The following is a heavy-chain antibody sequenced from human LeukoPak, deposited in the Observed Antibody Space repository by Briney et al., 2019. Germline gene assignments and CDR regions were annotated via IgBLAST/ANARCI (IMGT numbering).Heavy chain of an antibody. V-gene: IGHV4-39*07. CDR3: ARDRLVFDY. D-gene: IGHD6-19*01. CDR2: IYYSGST. Sequence: SETLSLTCTVSGGSISSSSYYWGWIRQPPGKGLEWIGSIYYSGSTYYNPSLKGRVTISVDTSKNQFSLKLSSVTAADTAVYYCARDRLVFDYWGQGTLVTVSS. J-gene: IGHJ4*02. CDR1: GGSISSSSYY.